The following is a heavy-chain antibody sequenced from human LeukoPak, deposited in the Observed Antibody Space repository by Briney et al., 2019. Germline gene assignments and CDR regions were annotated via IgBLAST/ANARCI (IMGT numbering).Heavy chain of an antibody. CDR1: GFTVSSNY. Sequence: GGSLRLSCAASGFTVSSNYMSGVRQAPGKGLEWVSVIYSGGSTYYADSVKGRFTISRDNSKNTLYLQMNSLRAEDTAVYYCARSFQWELLTEVWGQGTLVTVSS. CDR2: IYSGGST. V-gene: IGHV3-53*01. J-gene: IGHJ4*02. CDR3: ARSFQWELLTEV. D-gene: IGHD1-26*01.